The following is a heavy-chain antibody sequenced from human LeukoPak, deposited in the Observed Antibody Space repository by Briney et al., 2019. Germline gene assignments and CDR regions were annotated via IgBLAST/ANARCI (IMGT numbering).Heavy chain of an antibody. V-gene: IGHV1-18*01. D-gene: IGHD3-22*01. CDR3: VRDDSSGYYRW. J-gene: IGHJ4*02. CDR1: GYTFTSYG. CDR2: ISAYNGNT. Sequence: ASVKVSCKTSGYTFTSYGISWVRQAPGQGLEWMGWISAYNGNTNYAQKLQGRVTMTTDTSTSTAYMELRSLRSDDTAVYYCVRDDSSGYYRWWGQGTLVTVSS.